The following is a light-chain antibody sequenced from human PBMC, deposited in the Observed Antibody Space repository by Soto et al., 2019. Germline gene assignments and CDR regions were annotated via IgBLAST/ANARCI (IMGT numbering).Light chain of an antibody. J-gene: IGKJ1*01. Sequence: DIQLTQSPSTLSASVGDRVTITCRASQRMTSWLAWYQQKPGKAPKVLIYDASSLESGVPSRFSGSESGTEFTLTISSLQPDDIATYYCQQYTENSGTFGQGTKAEVE. CDR2: DAS. CDR1: QRMTSW. V-gene: IGKV1-5*01. CDR3: QQYTENSGT.